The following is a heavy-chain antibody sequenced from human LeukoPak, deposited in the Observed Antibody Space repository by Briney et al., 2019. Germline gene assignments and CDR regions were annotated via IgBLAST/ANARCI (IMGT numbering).Heavy chain of an antibody. J-gene: IGHJ4*02. CDR2: IYHSGST. CDR1: GGSISSSNW. D-gene: IGHD3-10*01. CDR3: AREGSGSPELDY. Sequence: SSGTLSLTCTVSGGSISSSNWWSWVRQPPGKGLEWIGEIYHSGSTNYNPSLKSRVTISVDKSKNQFSLKLSSVTAADTAVYYCAREGSGSPELDYWGQGTLVTVSS. V-gene: IGHV4-4*02.